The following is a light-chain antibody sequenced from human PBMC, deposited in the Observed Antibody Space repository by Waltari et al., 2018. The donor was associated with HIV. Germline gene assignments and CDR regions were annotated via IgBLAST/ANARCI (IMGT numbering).Light chain of an antibody. Sequence: DIQLTQSPSFLSASVRDRVTITCRASQGISSHLAWYQQQPGKAPNLLIYAASSLQGGVPSRFSGSGSGTEFTLTSSSLQPYDFATYCCQHLTTYPITFVLGTRLDI. V-gene: IGKV1-9*01. CDR1: QGISSH. J-gene: IGKJ5*01. CDR3: QHLTTYPIT. CDR2: AAS.